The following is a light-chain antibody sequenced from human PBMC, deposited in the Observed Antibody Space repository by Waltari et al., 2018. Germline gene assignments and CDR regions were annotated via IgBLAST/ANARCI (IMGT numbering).Light chain of an antibody. J-gene: IGLJ2*01. CDR2: EVS. Sequence: QSALTQPPSASGSPGQSVTISCTGTSSDVGGYNFVSWYQHHPGKAPRLIIYEVSDRPSGVPDRFSGSKSGNTASLTVSGLQAEDEADYYCSSYVANNNPVFGGGTKLTVL. CDR1: SSDVGGYNF. CDR3: SSYVANNNPV. V-gene: IGLV2-8*01.